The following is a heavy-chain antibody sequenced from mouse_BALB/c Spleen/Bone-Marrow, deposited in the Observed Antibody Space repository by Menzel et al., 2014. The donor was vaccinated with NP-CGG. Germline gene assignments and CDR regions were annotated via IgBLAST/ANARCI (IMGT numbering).Heavy chain of an antibody. V-gene: IGHV7-3*02. J-gene: IGHJ1*01. CDR2: IRNKANGYTT. D-gene: IGHD1-1*01. CDR1: GFTFTDYY. Sequence: EVKLVESGGGLVQPGGSLILSCAHSGFTFTDYYMSWVRQPPGKALEWLGFIRNKANGYTTEYSASVKGRFTISRGNSQSILYLQMNTLRAEDSATYYCARDNYYGIYWYFDVWGAGTTVTVSS. CDR3: ARDNYYGIYWYFDV.